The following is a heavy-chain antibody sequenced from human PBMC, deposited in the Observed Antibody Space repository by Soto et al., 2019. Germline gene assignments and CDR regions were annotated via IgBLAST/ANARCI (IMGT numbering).Heavy chain of an antibody. Sequence: QVQLVQSGAEVKKPGASVKVSCKASGYTFTSYGISWVRQAPGQGLEWMGWISAYNGNTNYAQKLQGRVTMTTDTSTSTADMELRSLRSDDTAVYYCARSWSKRWLQWGHFDYWGQGTLVTVSS. CDR3: ARSWSKRWLQWGHFDY. CDR2: ISAYNGNT. CDR1: GYTFTSYG. V-gene: IGHV1-18*04. J-gene: IGHJ4*02. D-gene: IGHD5-12*01.